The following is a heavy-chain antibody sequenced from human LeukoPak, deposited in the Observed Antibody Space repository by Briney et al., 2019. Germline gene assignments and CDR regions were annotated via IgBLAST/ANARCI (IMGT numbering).Heavy chain of an antibody. CDR2: IPAGGTDR. V-gene: IGHV3-21*01. D-gene: IGHD3-10*01. J-gene: IGHJ4*02. Sequence: GSLRLSCVGSGFHFRLYNMNWVRQAPGKGLEWVSGIPAGGTDRYYADSVKGRFTISRDNTENTLYLQMNSLRAEDTAVYYCARDLGLWFGELSTAYYFDYWGQGTLVTVSS. CDR3: ARDLGLWFGELSTAYYFDY. CDR1: GFHFRLYN.